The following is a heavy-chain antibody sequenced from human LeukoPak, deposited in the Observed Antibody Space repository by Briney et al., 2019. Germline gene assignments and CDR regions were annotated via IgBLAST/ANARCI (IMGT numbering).Heavy chain of an antibody. Sequence: SETLSLTCAVYGGSFSGYYWSWIRQPPGKGLEWIGEINHSGSTNYNPSLKSRVTISVDTSKNQFPLKLSSVTAADTAVYYCARVRWYYFDYWGQGTLVTVSS. CDR1: GGSFSGYY. V-gene: IGHV4-34*01. J-gene: IGHJ4*02. D-gene: IGHD4-23*01. CDR3: ARVRWYYFDY. CDR2: INHSGST.